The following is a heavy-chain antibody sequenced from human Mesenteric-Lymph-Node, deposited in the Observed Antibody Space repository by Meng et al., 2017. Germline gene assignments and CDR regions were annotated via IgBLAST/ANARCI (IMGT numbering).Heavy chain of an antibody. Sequence: GESLKISCAASGFTFGNTWMSWVRQAPGKGLEWVGRIRNKAAGGTADYAAPLKGRVTISRDDSTNTLYLHINSLKFEDTGVYYCARVVGYSYGRIDYWGQGTLVTVSS. J-gene: IGHJ4*02. CDR1: GFTFGNTW. CDR3: ARVVGYSYGRIDY. V-gene: IGHV3-15*01. CDR2: IRNKAAGGTA. D-gene: IGHD5-18*01.